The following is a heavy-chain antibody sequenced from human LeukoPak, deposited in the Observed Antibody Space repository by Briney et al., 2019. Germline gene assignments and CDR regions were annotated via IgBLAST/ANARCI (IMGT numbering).Heavy chain of an antibody. D-gene: IGHD2-21*01. CDR2: ISSDGRHI. Sequence: GRSLRPSCAASGFIFSSYAVHWVRQAPGKGLEWVAVISSDGRHIFYADSVKGRFTISRDNSKNTLYLQMNSLRAEDTALYLCARCGGTCSLPSTSAMDVWGQGTTVTVS. V-gene: IGHV3-30*04. J-gene: IGHJ6*02. CDR1: GFIFSSYA. CDR3: ARCGGTCSLPSTSAMDV.